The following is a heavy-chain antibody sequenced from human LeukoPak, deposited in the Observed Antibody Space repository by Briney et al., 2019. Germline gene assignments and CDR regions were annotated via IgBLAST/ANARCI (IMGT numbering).Heavy chain of an antibody. Sequence: PGGSLRLSCTASGFAFSSYAMSWVRQAPGVGLEWASAIDGGGGSTWHADSVKGRFTISRDNSKNTLYMQMNSLRAEDTAVYYCAKDFYDNSGSRYDYWGQGTLVTVSS. CDR1: GFAFSSYA. CDR3: AKDFYDNSGSRYDY. D-gene: IGHD3-22*01. J-gene: IGHJ4*02. V-gene: IGHV3-23*01. CDR2: IDGGGGST.